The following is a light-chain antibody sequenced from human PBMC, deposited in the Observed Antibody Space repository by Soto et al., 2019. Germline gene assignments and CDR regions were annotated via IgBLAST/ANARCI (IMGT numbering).Light chain of an antibody. J-gene: IGKJ1*01. Sequence: EIVLTQSPGTLSLSPGERATLSCRASQGVAGSYLAWYQQKPGQAPRLLIFGASSRATGIPDRFSGSGSGTDFTLTISRLEPEDFALYYCQQYGSSPWTFGQGTKVEIK. CDR3: QQYGSSPWT. CDR1: QGVAGSY. CDR2: GAS. V-gene: IGKV3-20*01.